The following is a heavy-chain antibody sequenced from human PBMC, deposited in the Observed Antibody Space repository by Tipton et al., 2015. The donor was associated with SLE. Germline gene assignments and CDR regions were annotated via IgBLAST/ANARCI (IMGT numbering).Heavy chain of an antibody. CDR3: AKDGSYGKRVDGFFDY. J-gene: IGHJ4*02. CDR2: ISGSGGST. D-gene: IGHD5-18*01. V-gene: IGHV3-23*01. CDR1: GFTFSSYA. Sequence: SLRLSCAASGFTFSSYAMSWVRQAPGKGLEWVSAISGSGGSTYYADSVKGRFTISRDNSKNTLYLQMNSLRAEDTAVYYCAKDGSYGKRVDGFFDYWGQGTLVTVSS.